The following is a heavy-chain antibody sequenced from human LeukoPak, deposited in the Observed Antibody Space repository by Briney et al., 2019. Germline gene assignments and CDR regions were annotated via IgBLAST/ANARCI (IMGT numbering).Heavy chain of an antibody. J-gene: IGHJ4*02. V-gene: IGHV3-33*01. D-gene: IGHD4-17*01. Sequence: PGGSLRLSCAASGFTFSNYAMHWVRQAPGKGLEWVAVIWYDGSNKYYADSVKGRFTISRDNSKNTLYLQMNSLRAEDTAVYYCARIPKTTYFDYWGQGTLVTVSS. CDR2: IWYDGSNK. CDR1: GFTFSNYA. CDR3: ARIPKTTYFDY.